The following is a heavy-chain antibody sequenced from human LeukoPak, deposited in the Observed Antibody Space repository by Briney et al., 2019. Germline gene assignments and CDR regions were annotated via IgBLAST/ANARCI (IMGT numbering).Heavy chain of an antibody. D-gene: IGHD2-21*02. CDR3: ARPYCGGDCYPDAFDI. Sequence: GESLKISCKGSGYSVTSYWIGWVRQMPGKGLEWMGIIYPGDSDTRYSPSFQGQVTISADKSISTAYLQWSSLKASDTAMYYCARPYCGGDCYPDAFDIWGQGTMVTVSS. V-gene: IGHV5-51*01. CDR2: IYPGDSDT. J-gene: IGHJ3*02. CDR1: GYSVTSYW.